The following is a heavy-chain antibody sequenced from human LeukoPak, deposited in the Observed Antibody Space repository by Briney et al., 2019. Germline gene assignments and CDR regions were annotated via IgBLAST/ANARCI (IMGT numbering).Heavy chain of an antibody. Sequence: GGSLRLSCAASGFTFSSYAMHWVRQAPGKGVEWVAVISYDGSNKYYADSVKGRFTISRDNSKNTLYLQMNSLRVEDTAVYYCARDRYSSGWADAFDIWGQGTMVTVSS. CDR1: GFTFSSYA. CDR2: ISYDGSNK. D-gene: IGHD6-19*01. CDR3: ARDRYSSGWADAFDI. J-gene: IGHJ3*02. V-gene: IGHV3-30-3*01.